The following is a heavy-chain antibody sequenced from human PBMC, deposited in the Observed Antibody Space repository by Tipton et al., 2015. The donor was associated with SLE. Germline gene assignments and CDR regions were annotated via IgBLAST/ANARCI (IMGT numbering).Heavy chain of an antibody. CDR2: VYFDGST. CDR1: ADSFTHYH. V-gene: IGHV4-59*01. CDR3: ARGPYGAAASYDY. Sequence: TVSLTCTVAADSFTHYHWSWIRQPPGKGLEWIGYVYFDGSTNYNPSLKSRVTMSLDTSKNQFSLKLNSVTAADTAVYYCARGPYGAAASYDYWGQGTLVTVSS. D-gene: IGHD6-13*01. J-gene: IGHJ4*02.